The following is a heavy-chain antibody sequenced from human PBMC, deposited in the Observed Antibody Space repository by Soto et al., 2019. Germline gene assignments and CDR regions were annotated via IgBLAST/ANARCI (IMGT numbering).Heavy chain of an antibody. V-gene: IGHV4-34*01. J-gene: IGHJ6*03. Sequence: SETLSLTCAVYGGSFSGYYWSWIRQPPGKGLEWIGEINHSGSTNYNPSLKSRVTISVDTSKNQFSLKLSSVTAADTAVYYCARGLEIAARPNYYCYYMDVWGKGTTVTVSS. CDR1: GGSFSGYY. CDR2: INHSGST. D-gene: IGHD6-6*01. CDR3: ARGLEIAARPNYYCYYMDV.